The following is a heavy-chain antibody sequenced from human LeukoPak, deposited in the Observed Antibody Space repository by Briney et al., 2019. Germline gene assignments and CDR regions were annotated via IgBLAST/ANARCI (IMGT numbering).Heavy chain of an antibody. V-gene: IGHV4-34*01. D-gene: IGHD3-10*01. Sequence: SETLSLTCAVYGGSFSGYYWSWIRQPSGKGLEWIGEINHSGSTNYNPSLKSRVTISVDTSKNQFSLKLSSVTAADTAVYYCARGLITMVRGVTKKGDYFDYWGQGTLVTVPS. J-gene: IGHJ4*02. CDR1: GGSFSGYY. CDR3: ARGLITMVRGVTKKGDYFDY. CDR2: INHSGST.